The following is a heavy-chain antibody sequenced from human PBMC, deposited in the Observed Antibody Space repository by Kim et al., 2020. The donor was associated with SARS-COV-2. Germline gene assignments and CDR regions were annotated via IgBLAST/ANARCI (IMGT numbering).Heavy chain of an antibody. J-gene: IGHJ4*02. CDR3: ARVRYNWNRNDYYFDY. V-gene: IGHV1-69*01. Sequence: RFQGGVTITADESTSTAYMELSSLRSEDTAVYYCARVRYNWNRNDYYFDYWGQGTLVTVSS. D-gene: IGHD1-20*01.